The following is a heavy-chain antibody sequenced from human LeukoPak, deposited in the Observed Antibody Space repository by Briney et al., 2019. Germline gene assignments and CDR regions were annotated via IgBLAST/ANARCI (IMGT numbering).Heavy chain of an antibody. V-gene: IGHV3-23*01. CDR3: ARGRFNYGWGMDV. D-gene: IGHD5-18*01. CDR1: GFTSSSYA. Sequence: GGSLGLSCAASGFTSSSYAMSWVRQAPGKGLEWVSAISGSGGSTYYADSVKGRFTISRDNSKNTLYLQMNSLRDEDTAVYYCARGRFNYGWGMDVWGQGTTVTVSS. CDR2: ISGSGGST. J-gene: IGHJ6*02.